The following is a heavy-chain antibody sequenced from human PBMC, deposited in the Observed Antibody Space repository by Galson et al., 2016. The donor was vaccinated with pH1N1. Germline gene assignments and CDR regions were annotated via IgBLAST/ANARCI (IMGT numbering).Heavy chain of an antibody. V-gene: IGHV2-5*02. D-gene: IGHD4-17*01. CDR1: GFSLSTSGVG. J-gene: IGHJ4*02. CDR2: IYWDDDK. CDR3: ARNGYGDYVGYLDC. Sequence: PALVKPTQTLTLTCTFSGFSLSTSGVGVGWIRQPPGKALEWLALIYWDDDKRYSPSLKSRLTITKGTSKNQVVLTMTNMDPVGTAAYYCARNGYGDYVGYLDCWGQGTLCTVSS.